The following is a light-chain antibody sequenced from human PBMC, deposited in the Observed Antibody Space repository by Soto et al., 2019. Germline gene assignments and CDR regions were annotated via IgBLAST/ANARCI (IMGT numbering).Light chain of an antibody. Sequence: EIVLTQSPATLSFSPGERVTLSCRASQSVGSYLAWYQQRPGQAPRLLIYDASDRATGIPARFSGSGSGTDFTLTISSLEPEDFAVYYCQQCSTWPLTFGGGTKVEIK. CDR1: QSVGSY. V-gene: IGKV3-11*01. CDR2: DAS. CDR3: QQCSTWPLT. J-gene: IGKJ4*01.